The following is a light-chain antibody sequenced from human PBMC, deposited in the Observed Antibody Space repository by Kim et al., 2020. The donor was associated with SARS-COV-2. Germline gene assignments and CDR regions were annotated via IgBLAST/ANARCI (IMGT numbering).Light chain of an antibody. V-gene: IGLV3-1*01. CDR1: KLGSKF. J-gene: IGLJ3*02. CDR3: QAWDSSTAV. CDR2: QDD. Sequence: VSPGETASIPCSGDKLGSKFACWYQQKPGQSPVLVLYQDDKRPSGIPERFSGSNSGNTATLTVSGTQAMDEADYYCQAWDSSTAVFGGGTQLTVL.